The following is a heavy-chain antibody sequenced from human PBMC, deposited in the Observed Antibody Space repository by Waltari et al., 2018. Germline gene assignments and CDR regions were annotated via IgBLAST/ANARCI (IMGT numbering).Heavy chain of an antibody. D-gene: IGHD6-6*01. CDR2: IYYSGST. CDR3: AREYSSSSPFDY. CDR1: GGSISSYS. J-gene: IGHJ4*02. Sequence: QVQLQESGPGLVKPSETLSLTCTVSGGSISSYSWSWIRQPPGKGLEWIGYIYYSGSTNYNPSLKSRVTISVDTSKNQFSLKLSSVTAADTAVYYCAREYSSSSPFDYWGQGTLVTVSS. V-gene: IGHV4-59*01.